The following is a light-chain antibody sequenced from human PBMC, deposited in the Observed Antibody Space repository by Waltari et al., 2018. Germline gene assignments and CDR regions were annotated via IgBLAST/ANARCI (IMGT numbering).Light chain of an antibody. CDR2: VNSDGSH. V-gene: IGLV4-69*01. CDR3: QTWDIATVV. Sequence: LALTQSPSASASLGASVTVTCTLSSDHSNYAIAWHQQQPQKGPRYLMKVNSDGSHIRGAVISDRFSGSGSGAERYLTISSLQSEDEGDYYCQTWDIATVVFGGGTKLTVL. CDR1: SDHSNYA. J-gene: IGLJ2*01.